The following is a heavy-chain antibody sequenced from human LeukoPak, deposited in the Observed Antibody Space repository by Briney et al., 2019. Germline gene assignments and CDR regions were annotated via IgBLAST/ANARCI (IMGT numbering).Heavy chain of an antibody. CDR2: LSGSGDTT. Sequence: PGGSLRVSCAAPGLTFIRYAMSWVRQAPGKGLEWVSALSGSGDTTYYADSVKGRFTISRDNSKNTLYLQMNSMRDEDTAVYHCAKDRWVSSSSSFDCWGQGTLVTVSS. D-gene: IGHD6-6*01. CDR1: GLTFIRYA. J-gene: IGHJ4*02. V-gene: IGHV3-23*01. CDR3: AKDRWVSSSSSFDC.